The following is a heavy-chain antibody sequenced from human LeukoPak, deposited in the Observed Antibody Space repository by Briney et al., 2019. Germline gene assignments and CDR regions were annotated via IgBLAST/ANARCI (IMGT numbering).Heavy chain of an antibody. Sequence: PSEAPSLTRAVPGGSFSGFFWCWGRHCPRQGLGWVWDIFASGGTNYNPSLESRVTVSIDSSKNQFSLKLSSVTAADTAVFYCARSPHNSAWYEKWFDPWGQGTLVTVSS. D-gene: IGHD6-19*01. CDR2: IFASGGT. J-gene: IGHJ5*02. V-gene: IGHV4-59*10. CDR3: ARSPHNSAWYEKWFDP. CDR1: GGSFSGFF.